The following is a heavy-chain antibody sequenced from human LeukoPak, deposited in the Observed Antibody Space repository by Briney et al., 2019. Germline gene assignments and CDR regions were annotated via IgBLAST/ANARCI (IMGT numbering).Heavy chain of an antibody. J-gene: IGHJ4*02. CDR1: GFTFSSYS. D-gene: IGHD6-25*01. CDR2: ISSSSYI. V-gene: IGHV3-21*01. CDR3: ARFSPATDY. Sequence: PGGSLRLSCAASGFTFSSYSMNWVRQAPGKGLEWLSSISSSSYIYYADSVKGRFTISRDNAKNSLYLQMNSLRAEDTAVYYCARFSPATDYWGQGTLVTVSS.